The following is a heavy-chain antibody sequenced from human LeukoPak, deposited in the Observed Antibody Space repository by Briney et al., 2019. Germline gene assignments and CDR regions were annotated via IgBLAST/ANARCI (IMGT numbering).Heavy chain of an antibody. J-gene: IGHJ4*02. CDR2: ISSSSSYI. CDR3: ARAHNWKYGTFDY. V-gene: IGHV3-21*01. D-gene: IGHD1-7*01. Sequence: PGGSLRLSCAASGFTVSSNYMSWVRQAPGKGLEWVSSISSSSSYIYYADSVKGRFTISRDNAKNSLYLQMNSLRVEDTAVYYCARAHNWKYGTFDYWGQGTLVTVSS. CDR1: GFTVSSNY.